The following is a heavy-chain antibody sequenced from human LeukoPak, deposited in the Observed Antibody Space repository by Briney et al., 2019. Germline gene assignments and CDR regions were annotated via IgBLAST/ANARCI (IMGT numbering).Heavy chain of an antibody. V-gene: IGHV4-34*01. CDR3: ARGDSRDYYDSSGHYQFDY. D-gene: IGHD3-22*01. CDR2: VNHSGST. J-gene: IGHJ4*02. CDR1: GGSFSGYY. Sequence: SETLSLTCAVYGGSFSGYYWSWIRQPPGKGLEWIGEVNHSGSTNYNPSPKSRVTISVDTSKNQFSLKLSSVTAADTAVYYCARGDSRDYYDSSGHYQFDYWGQGTLVTVSS.